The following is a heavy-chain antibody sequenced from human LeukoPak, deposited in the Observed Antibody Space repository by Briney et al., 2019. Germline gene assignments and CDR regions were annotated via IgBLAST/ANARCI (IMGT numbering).Heavy chain of an antibody. J-gene: IGHJ4*02. V-gene: IGHV1-69*05. CDR3: ARGSSSYYYDSSGYYELDY. CDR2: IIPIFGTA. CDR1: GGTFSSYA. D-gene: IGHD3-22*01. Sequence: SVKVSCKASGGTFSSYAISWVQQAPGQGLEWMGRIIPIFGTANYAQKFQGRVTITTDESTSTAYMELSSLRSEDTAVYYCARGSSSYYYDSSGYYELDYWGQGTLVTVSS.